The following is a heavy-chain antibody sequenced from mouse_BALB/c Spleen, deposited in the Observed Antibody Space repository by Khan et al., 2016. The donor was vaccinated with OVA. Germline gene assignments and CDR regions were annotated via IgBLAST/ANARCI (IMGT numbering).Heavy chain of an antibody. CDR3: ARWFTY. J-gene: IGHJ3*01. V-gene: IGHV3-2*02. Sequence: EVKLLESGPGLVKPSQSLSLTCTVTGYSITSDYAWYWIRQFPGNKLEWMGYISYSGSTTYNPSLQSRISITRVTSKNQFFLQLNSVTTEDTATYYCARWFTYWGQGTLVTVSA. CDR1: GYSITSDYA. CDR2: ISYSGST.